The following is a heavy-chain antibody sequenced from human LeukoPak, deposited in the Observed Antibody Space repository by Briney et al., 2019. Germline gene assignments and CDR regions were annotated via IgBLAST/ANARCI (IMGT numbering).Heavy chain of an antibody. V-gene: IGHV3-73*01. D-gene: IGHD2-8*01. CDR1: GFTFSGSA. CDR2: IRSKANSYAT. J-gene: IGHJ5*02. CDR3: TRLMAGFNP. Sequence: GGSLRLSCAASGFTFSGSAMHWVRQASGKGLEWVGRIRSKANSYATAYAASVKGRFTISRDDSKNTAYLQMNSLKTEDTAVYYCTRLMAGFNPWGQGTLVTVSS.